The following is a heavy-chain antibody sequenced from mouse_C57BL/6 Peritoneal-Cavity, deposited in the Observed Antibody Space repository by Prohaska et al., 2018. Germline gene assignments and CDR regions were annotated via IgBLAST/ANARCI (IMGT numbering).Heavy chain of an antibody. CDR1: GYSITSGYY. D-gene: IGHD2-2*01. J-gene: IGHJ4*01. Sequence: DVQLQESGPGLVKPSQSLSLTCSVTGYSITSGYYWNWIRQFPGNKLVWMGYIRYDGSNNYNPSLENRITITRDTSKNQFILKLNSVTTEDTATYYCARGGLPDAMDYWGQGTSVTVSS. V-gene: IGHV3-6*01. CDR3: ARGGLPDAMDY. CDR2: IRYDGSN.